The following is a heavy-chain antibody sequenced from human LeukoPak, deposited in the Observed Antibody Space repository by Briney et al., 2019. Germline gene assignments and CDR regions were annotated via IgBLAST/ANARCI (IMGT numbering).Heavy chain of an antibody. Sequence: APGKGLEWVAVISYDGSNKYYADSVKGRFTISRDNSKNTLYLQMNSLRAEDTAVYYCAGPRWGQGTLVTVSS. V-gene: IGHV3-30-3*01. CDR3: AGPR. CDR2: ISYDGSNK. J-gene: IGHJ4*02.